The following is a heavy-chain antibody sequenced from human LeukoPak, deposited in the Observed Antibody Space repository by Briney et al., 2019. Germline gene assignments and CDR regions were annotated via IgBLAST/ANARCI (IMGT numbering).Heavy chain of an antibody. CDR1: GYTFTGYY. V-gene: IGHV1-2*02. CDR3: ARRGYDSSGYLGY. D-gene: IGHD3-22*01. Sequence: GASVKVSCKASGYTFTGYYMHWVRQAPGQGLEWMGWINPNSGGTNYAQKFQGRVTMTRDTSISTAYMELSRLKSDDTAVYYCARRGYDSSGYLGYWGQGTLVTVSS. J-gene: IGHJ4*02. CDR2: INPNSGGT.